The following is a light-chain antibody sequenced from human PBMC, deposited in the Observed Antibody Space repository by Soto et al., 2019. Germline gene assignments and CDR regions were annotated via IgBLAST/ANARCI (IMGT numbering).Light chain of an antibody. V-gene: IGKV3-20*01. CDR3: HQYGGSPTWT. Sequence: IVLTQSPGTLSLSPGERATLSCRASQSVSNSYLAWYQQKPGQAPRLLIYGTSSRATGIPDRFSGGGSGTDFSLTISRLEPDDFAVYYCHQYGGSPTWTFGQGTKVEIK. CDR1: QSVSNSY. J-gene: IGKJ1*01. CDR2: GTS.